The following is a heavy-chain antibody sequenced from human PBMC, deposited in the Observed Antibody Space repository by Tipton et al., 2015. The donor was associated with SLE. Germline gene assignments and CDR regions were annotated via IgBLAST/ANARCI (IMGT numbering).Heavy chain of an antibody. Sequence: SLRLSCAASGFTFTENGMHWVRQAPGKGLEWVAFIRYDGFNKYYSDSVKGRFTISRDNAKNSLYLQMNSLRAEDTAVYYCARLSGGGFGRFYFDSWGQGTLVTVSS. J-gene: IGHJ4*02. CDR2: IRYDGFNK. V-gene: IGHV3-33*01. CDR1: GFTFTENG. CDR3: ARLSGGGFGRFYFDS. D-gene: IGHD3-9*01.